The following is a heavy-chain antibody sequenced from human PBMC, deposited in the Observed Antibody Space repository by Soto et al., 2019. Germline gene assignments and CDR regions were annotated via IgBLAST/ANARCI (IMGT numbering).Heavy chain of an antibody. CDR1: GFSVATTGVG. V-gene: IGHV2-5*01. D-gene: IGHD4-17*01. Sequence: QITLTESGPTLVKPPATLTLTCTFSGFSVATTGVGVGWVRQPPGKALEFLAVIYWNDAKRYSPSLRNRLTITKDASRNQVVLKMTDMDPVDTATYYCAHIDYTDYLKHPLDDLGQGTPVTVSP. J-gene: IGHJ4*02. CDR2: IYWNDAK. CDR3: AHIDYTDYLKHPLDD.